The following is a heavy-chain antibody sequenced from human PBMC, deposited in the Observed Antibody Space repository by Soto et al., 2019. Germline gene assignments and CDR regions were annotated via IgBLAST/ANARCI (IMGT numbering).Heavy chain of an antibody. CDR1: GGSFSGYY. J-gene: IGHJ5*02. CDR3: ASLSWYGKPTYNWFDP. CDR2: INHSGST. D-gene: IGHD6-13*01. V-gene: IGHV4-34*01. Sequence: SETLSLTCAVYGGSFSGYYWSWIRQPPGKGLEWIGEINHSGSTNYNPSLKSRVTISVDTSKNQFSLKLSPVTAADTAVYYCASLSWYGKPTYNWFDPWGQGTLVTVSS.